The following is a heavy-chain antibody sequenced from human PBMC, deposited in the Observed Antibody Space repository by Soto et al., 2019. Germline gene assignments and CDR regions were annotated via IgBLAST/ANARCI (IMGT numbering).Heavy chain of an antibody. J-gene: IGHJ5*02. CDR1: GYTFTSYA. V-gene: IGHV1-3*01. CDR3: ARDFYDILTGSHGWFDP. Sequence: AASVKVSCKASGYTFTSYAMHWVRQAPGQRLEWMGWINAGNGNTKYSQKFQGRVTITRDTSASTAYMELSSLRSEDTAVYYCARDFYDILTGSHGWFDPWGQGTLVTVSS. D-gene: IGHD3-9*01. CDR2: INAGNGNT.